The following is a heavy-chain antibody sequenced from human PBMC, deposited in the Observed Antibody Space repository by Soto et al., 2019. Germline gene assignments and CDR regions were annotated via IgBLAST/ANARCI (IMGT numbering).Heavy chain of an antibody. J-gene: IGHJ4*02. CDR3: ARGDTAMGSHFDY. CDR1: GFTFSSYW. D-gene: IGHD5-18*01. Sequence: GGSLRLSCAASGFTFSSYWMSWVRQAPGKGLEWVANIKQDGSGKYYVDSVKGRFTISRDNAKNSLYLQMNSLRAEDTAVYYCARGDTAMGSHFDYWGQGTLVTVSS. CDR2: IKQDGSGK. V-gene: IGHV3-7*01.